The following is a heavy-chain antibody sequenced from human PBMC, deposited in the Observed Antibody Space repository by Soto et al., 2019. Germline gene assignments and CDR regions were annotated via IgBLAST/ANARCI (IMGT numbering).Heavy chain of an antibody. J-gene: IGHJ4*02. D-gene: IGHD3-10*01. Sequence: QVQLQESGPGLVKPSQTLSLTCTVSGGSISSGDYYWSWIRQPPGKGLEWIGYIFYSGSTYYNPSLTXRXTXSXXTSKTQFSLSLSSVTAADTAVYYCDIYGSGSSFDYWGQGTLVTVSS. V-gene: IGHV4-30-4*01. CDR2: IFYSGST. CDR1: GGSISSGDYY. CDR3: DIYGSGSSFDY.